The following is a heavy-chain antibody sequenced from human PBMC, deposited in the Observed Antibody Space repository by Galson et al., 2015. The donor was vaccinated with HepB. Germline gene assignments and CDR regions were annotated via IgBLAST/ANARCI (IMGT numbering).Heavy chain of an antibody. D-gene: IGHD3-3*01. Sequence: SVKVSCKASGYIFTNYGISWVRQAPGQGLELMGWISAYNDNTNYQQKFQDRVTMTTDTSTSTAFMELRSLRSDDTAVYYCARSSSGRAEWMFSHYYSYMDVWGTGTTVAVSS. CDR3: ARSSSGRAEWMFSHYYSYMDV. CDR2: ISAYNDNT. V-gene: IGHV1-18*01. J-gene: IGHJ6*03. CDR1: GYIFTNYG.